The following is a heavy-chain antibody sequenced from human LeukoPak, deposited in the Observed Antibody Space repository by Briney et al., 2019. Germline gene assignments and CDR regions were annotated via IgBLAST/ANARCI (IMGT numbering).Heavy chain of an antibody. V-gene: IGHV1-2*02. J-gene: IGHJ3*02. CDR3: AREPNWNDGAFDI. CDR2: INPNSGGT. D-gene: IGHD1-1*01. Sequence: ASVKVSCKASGYTFTGYYMHWVRQAPGQGREWMGWINPNSGGTNYAQKFQGRVTMTRDTSISTAYMELGRLRSDDTAVYYCAREPNWNDGAFDIWGQGTMVTVSS. CDR1: GYTFTGYY.